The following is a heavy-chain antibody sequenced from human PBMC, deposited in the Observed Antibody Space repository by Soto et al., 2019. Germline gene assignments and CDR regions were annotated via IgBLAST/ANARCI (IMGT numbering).Heavy chain of an antibody. CDR3: AGRYCPNGVCYTNFYYYMDI. CDR2: ITPGGGNT. Sequence: EVQLLESGGGLVQPGGSLRLSCAASGFSFSTYAMTWVRQAPGKGREGVSTITPGGGNTYYADSVKVRFTITRDNSENTLFLHMNSLRAEDTAVYYCAGRYCPNGVCYTNFYYYMDIWGEGTSVTVSS. J-gene: IGHJ6*03. V-gene: IGHV3-23*01. CDR1: GFSFSTYA. D-gene: IGHD2-8*01.